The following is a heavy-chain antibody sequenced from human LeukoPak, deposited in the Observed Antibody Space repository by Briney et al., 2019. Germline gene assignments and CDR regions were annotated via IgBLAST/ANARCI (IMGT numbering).Heavy chain of an antibody. D-gene: IGHD6-19*01. Sequence: SETLSLTCTVSGDFISTYYWSWIRQPPGKGLEWIGCIHYSGNANYNPSLKRRVTISIDTSKNQFSLNLSSVTAADTAVYYCARGLSNGWSSPNFEYWGQGTLVTVSS. CDR2: IHYSGNA. V-gene: IGHV4-59*01. CDR3: ARGLSNGWSSPNFEY. CDR1: GDFISTYY. J-gene: IGHJ4*02.